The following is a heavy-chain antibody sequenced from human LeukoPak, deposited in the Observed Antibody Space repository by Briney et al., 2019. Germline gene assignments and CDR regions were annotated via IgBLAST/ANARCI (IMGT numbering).Heavy chain of an antibody. CDR1: GFTFDDYG. V-gene: IGHV3-20*04. D-gene: IGHD3-22*01. Sequence: GXSLRLSCAASGFTFDDYGMSWVRHAPGKGLEWVSGINWNCGSTGYADSVKGRFTTSRDNAKNSLYLQMNSLRAEDTALYYCASYDSSGYEHPYWGQGTLVTVSS. J-gene: IGHJ4*02. CDR3: ASYDSSGYEHPY. CDR2: INWNCGST.